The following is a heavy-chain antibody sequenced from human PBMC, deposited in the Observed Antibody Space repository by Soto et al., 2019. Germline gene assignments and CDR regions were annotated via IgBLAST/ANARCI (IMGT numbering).Heavy chain of an antibody. V-gene: IGHV4-59*12. CDR2: IFYSGNS. J-gene: IGHJ4*02. Sequence: SETLSLTCSVSGGSLSFNYWSWIRQVPGKGLEWLGYIFYSGNSNYNPSLKSRVTISIDTSKNQFSLKLSSLTAADTAVYYCARSDGRYWGQGTLVTVSS. CDR1: GGSLSFNY. CDR3: ARSDGRY.